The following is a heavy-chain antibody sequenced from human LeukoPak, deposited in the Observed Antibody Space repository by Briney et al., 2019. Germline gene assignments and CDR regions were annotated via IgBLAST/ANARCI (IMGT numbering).Heavy chain of an antibody. CDR2: ISYDGSNK. J-gene: IGHJ4*02. D-gene: IGHD2-2*01. CDR3: AKVLGGRDIVVVPAAIWDY. Sequence: PGGSLRLSCAASGFTFSSYAMHWVRQAPGKGLEWVAVISYDGSNKYYADSVKGRFTISRDNSKNTLYLQMNSLRAEDTAVYYCAKVLGGRDIVVVPAAIWDYWGQGTLVTVSS. CDR1: GFTFSSYA. V-gene: IGHV3-30-3*01.